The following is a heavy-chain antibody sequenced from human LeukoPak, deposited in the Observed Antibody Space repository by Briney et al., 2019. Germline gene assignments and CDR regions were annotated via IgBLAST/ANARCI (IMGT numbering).Heavy chain of an antibody. V-gene: IGHV3-7*01. Sequence: GGSLRLSCAGSGFSFSNYWMTWVHQAPGKGLEWVANIKQDGSDKYYVDSVKGRFTISRDNAKNSLYLQMNSLRAEDTAVYYCATVPAGHYFDYWGQGTLVIVSS. CDR1: GFSFSNYW. D-gene: IGHD2-2*01. J-gene: IGHJ4*02. CDR3: ATVPAGHYFDY. CDR2: IKQDGSDK.